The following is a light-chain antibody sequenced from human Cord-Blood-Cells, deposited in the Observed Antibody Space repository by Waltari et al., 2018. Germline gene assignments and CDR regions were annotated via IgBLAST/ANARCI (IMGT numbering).Light chain of an antibody. J-gene: IGKJ4*01. CDR1: QSVSSY. CDR3: QQRSNWPLT. V-gene: IGKV3-11*01. Sequence: EIVLTQSPATLSLSPGERATLSCRASQSVSSYLAWYQRKPGQAPSLLIYDASNRATGIPSRFSGSGSGTDFTPTISSLEPEDFAVYYCQQRSNWPLTLGGGTKVESK. CDR2: DAS.